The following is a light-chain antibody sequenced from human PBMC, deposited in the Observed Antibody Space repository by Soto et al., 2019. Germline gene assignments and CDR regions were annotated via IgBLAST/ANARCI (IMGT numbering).Light chain of an antibody. V-gene: IGKV3-15*01. J-gene: IGKJ1*01. CDR2: GAS. Sequence: EIVMTQSQATLSVSPGEISTISCRASQSVSTNLAWYQPKPGQSPRLLIYGASTRATGVPARFSGSGSGTDFTLTISSLQSEDFAFYYCQKYNNWPWTCGQGNTGAIK. CDR1: QSVSTN. CDR3: QKYNNWPWT.